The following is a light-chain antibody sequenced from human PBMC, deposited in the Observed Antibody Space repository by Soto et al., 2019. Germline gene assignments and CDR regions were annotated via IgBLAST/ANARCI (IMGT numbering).Light chain of an antibody. CDR1: SSDVGGYNC. Sequence: QSALTQPPSASGSPGQSVTISCTGSSSDVGGYNCVSWFQQHPGKAPKLMIFEDTKRPSGVPDRFSASKSGNTASLTVSGLQAEDEADYYCSSYGGSDNLIFGGGTKLTVL. J-gene: IGLJ2*01. CDR3: SSYGGSDNLI. CDR2: EDT. V-gene: IGLV2-8*01.